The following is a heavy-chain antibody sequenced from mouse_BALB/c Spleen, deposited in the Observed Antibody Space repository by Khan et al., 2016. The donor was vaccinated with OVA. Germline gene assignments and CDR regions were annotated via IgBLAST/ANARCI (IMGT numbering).Heavy chain of an antibody. CDR2: ISYSGGT. CDR1: GYSITSGYA. J-gene: IGHJ2*01. CDR3: ARGNYYGYYCDY. Sequence: EVQLQESGPGLVKPSQSLSLTCTVTGYSITSGYAWNWIRKFPGNKLEWMGYISYSGGTSYNPSLQSRISITRDTSKNQFFLQLNSVTTEDTATYYCARGNYYGYYCDYWGQGTTLTVSS. V-gene: IGHV3-2*02. D-gene: IGHD1-1*01.